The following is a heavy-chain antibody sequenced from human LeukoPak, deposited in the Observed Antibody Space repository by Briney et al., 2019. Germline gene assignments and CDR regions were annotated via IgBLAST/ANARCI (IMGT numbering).Heavy chain of an antibody. D-gene: IGHD7-27*01. V-gene: IGHV1-24*01. CDR2: FDPEDGET. CDR1: GYTLTELS. Sequence: GASVKVSCKVSGYTLTELSTHWVRQAPGKGLEWMGGFDPEDGETIYAQKFQGRVTMTEDTSTDTAYMELSSLRSEDTAVYYCATGPWGTGWYFDLWGRGTLVTVSS. CDR3: ATGPWGTGWYFDL. J-gene: IGHJ2*01.